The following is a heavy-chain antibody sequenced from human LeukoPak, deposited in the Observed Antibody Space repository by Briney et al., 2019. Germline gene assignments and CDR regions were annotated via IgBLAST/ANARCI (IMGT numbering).Heavy chain of an antibody. V-gene: IGHV4-34*01. CDR3: ARGPRVVTTIYNWFDP. CDR2: INHSGST. D-gene: IGHD5-12*01. J-gene: IGHJ5*02. Sequence: SETLSLTCAVSGGSFSGYYWSWIRQPPGKGLEWIGEINHSGSTNYNPSLKSRVTISVDTSKNQFSLKLSSVTAADTAVYYCARGPRVVTTIYNWFDPWGQGTLVTVSS. CDR1: GGSFSGYY.